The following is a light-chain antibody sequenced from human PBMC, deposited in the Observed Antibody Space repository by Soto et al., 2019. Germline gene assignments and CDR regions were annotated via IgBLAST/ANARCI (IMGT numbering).Light chain of an antibody. J-gene: IGKJ4*01. V-gene: IGKV1-39*01. Sequence: DLQMTQSPSSLSASVGDRVTITCQASQDISNYLNWYQQKPGKAPKVLIYAASSLQSGVPSRFSGIGSGTDFTLSISSLQPEDFATYYCQQFNDNTLTGGGGTKVDIK. CDR2: AAS. CDR3: QQFNDNTLT. CDR1: QDISNY.